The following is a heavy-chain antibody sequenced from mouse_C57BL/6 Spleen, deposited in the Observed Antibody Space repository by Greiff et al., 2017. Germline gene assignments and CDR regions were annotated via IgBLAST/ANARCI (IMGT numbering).Heavy chain of an antibody. J-gene: IGHJ1*03. V-gene: IGHV5-9*01. CDR3: ARQDDSYWYFDV. D-gene: IGHD2-4*01. CDR2: ISGGGGNT. Sequence: EVKVEESGGGLVKPGGSLKLSCAASGFTFSSYTMSWVRQTPEKRLEWVATISGGGGNTYYPDSVKGRFTISRDNAKNTLYLQMSSLRSEDTALYYCARQDDSYWYFDVWGTGTTVTVSS. CDR1: GFTFSSYT.